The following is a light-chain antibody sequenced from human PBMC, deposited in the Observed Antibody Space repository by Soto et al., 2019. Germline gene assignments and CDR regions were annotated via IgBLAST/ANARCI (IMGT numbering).Light chain of an antibody. CDR1: SSDVGGYNY. CDR3: SSYTGGNPSYV. V-gene: IGLV2-14*01. CDR2: EVS. J-gene: IGLJ1*01. Sequence: QSVLTQPASVSGSPGQSITISCTGTSSDVGGYNYVAWYQQHPGKVPRLMIYEVSNRPSGVSNRFSGSKSGSTASLTISGLQAEDEADYYCSSYTGGNPSYVFGTGTKLTVL.